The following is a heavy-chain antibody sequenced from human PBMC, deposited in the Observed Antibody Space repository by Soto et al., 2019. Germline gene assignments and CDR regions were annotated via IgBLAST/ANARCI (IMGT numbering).Heavy chain of an antibody. D-gene: IGHD3-22*01. Sequence: ASVKVSCKASGYAFTSYGISWVRQAPGQGLERMGWISAYNGNTNYARKLQGRVTMTTDTSTSTAYMELRSLRSDDTAVYYCARDLQGLGYYDSSGYRDAFDIWGQGTMVTV. CDR2: ISAYNGNT. J-gene: IGHJ3*02. CDR3: ARDLQGLGYYDSSGYRDAFDI. CDR1: GYAFTSYG. V-gene: IGHV1-18*01.